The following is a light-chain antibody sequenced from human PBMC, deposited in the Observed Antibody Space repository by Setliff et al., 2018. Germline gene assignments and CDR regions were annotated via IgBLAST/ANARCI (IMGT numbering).Light chain of an antibody. J-gene: IGLJ3*02. CDR2: EVN. Sequence: QSALTQPASVSGSPGQSITISCAGTSSDIGSYHLVSWYQRHPGKVPKLMIYEVNKRPSGVSNRFSGSKSGNTASLTISGLQAEDEGDYHCCSHVTGGTLAFGGGTK. CDR3: CSHVTGGTLA. V-gene: IGLV2-23*02. CDR1: SSDIGSYHL.